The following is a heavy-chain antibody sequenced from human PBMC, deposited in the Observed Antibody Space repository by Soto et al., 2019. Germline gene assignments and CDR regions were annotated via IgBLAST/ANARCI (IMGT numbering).Heavy chain of an antibody. Sequence: QVQLVQSGAEVRTPGASVKVSCKASGYTFTSYDINWVRQATGQGPEWMGWMNPDSGHTGYVQKFQGRVTMTRNTAISTAYMELSSLRSEDTAVYYCVRSGGGSNVNFDYWGQGTLVTVSS. CDR3: VRSGGGSNVNFDY. J-gene: IGHJ4*02. CDR1: GYTFTSYD. V-gene: IGHV1-8*01. D-gene: IGHD2-15*01. CDR2: MNPDSGHT.